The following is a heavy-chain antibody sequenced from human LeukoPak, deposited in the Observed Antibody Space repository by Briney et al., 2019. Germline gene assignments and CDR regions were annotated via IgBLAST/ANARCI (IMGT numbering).Heavy chain of an antibody. J-gene: IGHJ4*02. CDR2: IRYDGSNK. Sequence: GGSLRLSCAASGFTFSSYGMLWVRQAPGKGLEWVAFIRYDGSNKYYADSVKGRFTISRDNSKNTLYLQMNSLRAEDTAVYYCAKFGGYSYGIDYWGQGTLVTVSS. V-gene: IGHV3-30*02. CDR3: AKFGGYSYGIDY. D-gene: IGHD5-18*01. CDR1: GFTFSSYG.